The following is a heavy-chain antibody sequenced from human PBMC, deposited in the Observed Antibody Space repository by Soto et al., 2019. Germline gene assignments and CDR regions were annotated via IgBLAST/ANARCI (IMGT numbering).Heavy chain of an antibody. CDR3: ATEDESSGLAGTFQH. Sequence: QMPLVESGGDVVQPGRSLRLSCAASGFSFNTYVMHWLRQAPGTGLEWVAGISHDGSSTHYADSVKGRFRISRDNSRNTLYMEMSSLRPEDMAVYYCATEDESSGLAGTFQHWGQGTLVTV. CDR2: ISHDGSST. V-gene: IGHV3-30-3*01. J-gene: IGHJ1*01. CDR1: GFSFNTYV. D-gene: IGHD3-22*01.